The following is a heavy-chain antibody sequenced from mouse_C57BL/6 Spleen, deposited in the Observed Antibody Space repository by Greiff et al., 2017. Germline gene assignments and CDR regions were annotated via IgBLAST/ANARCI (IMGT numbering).Heavy chain of an antibody. J-gene: IGHJ2*01. V-gene: IGHV1-7*01. CDR1: GYTFTSYS. D-gene: IGHD2-2*01. Sequence: QVQLQQSGAELAKPGASVKLSCKASGYTFTSYSMHWVKQRPGQGLEWIGYINPSSGYTKYNQKFKDKATLTADKSSSTAYMQLSGLTYEDSAVYYCARALYGYDELDFDYWGQGTTLTVSS. CDR2: INPSSGYT. CDR3: ARALYGYDELDFDY.